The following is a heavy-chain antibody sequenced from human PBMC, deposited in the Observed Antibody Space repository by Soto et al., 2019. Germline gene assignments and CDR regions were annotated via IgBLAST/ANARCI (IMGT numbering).Heavy chain of an antibody. J-gene: IGHJ4*02. D-gene: IGHD2-2*01. Sequence: QVQLVESGGGVVQPGRSLRLSCAASGFTFSSYGMHWVRQAPGKGLAWVAVIWYDGSNKYYADSVKGRFTISRDNSKNTLYLQMNRLRAEDTAVYYCARDVKYCSSTSCYGGFDYWGQGTLVTVSS. V-gene: IGHV3-33*01. CDR2: IWYDGSNK. CDR3: ARDVKYCSSTSCYGGFDY. CDR1: GFTFSSYG.